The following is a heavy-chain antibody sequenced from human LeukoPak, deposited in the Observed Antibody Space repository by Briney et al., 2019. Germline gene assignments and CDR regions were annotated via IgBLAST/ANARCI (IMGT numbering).Heavy chain of an antibody. V-gene: IGHV4-34*01. J-gene: IGHJ6*02. D-gene: IGHD6-13*01. CDR2: INHSGST. Sequence: SETLSLTCAVYGGSFSGYYWSWIRQPPGKGLEWIGEINHSGSTNYNPSLKSRVTISVDTSKNQFSLKLSSVTAADTAVYYCARGGLGSSWYIDYYYGMDVWAKGPRSPSP. CDR3: ARGGLGSSWYIDYYYGMDV. CDR1: GGSFSGYY.